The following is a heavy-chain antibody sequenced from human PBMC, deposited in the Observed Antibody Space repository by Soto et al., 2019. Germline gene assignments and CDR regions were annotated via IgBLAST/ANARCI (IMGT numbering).Heavy chain of an antibody. CDR2: INPSGGST. CDR1: GYTFTSYY. D-gene: IGHD6-13*01. J-gene: IGHJ6*02. V-gene: IGHV1-46*01. Sequence: ASVKVSCKASGYTFTSYYMHWVRQAPGQGLEWMGIINPSGGSTSYAQKFQGRVTMTRDTSTSTVYMELSSLRSEDTAVYYCARDLNRGYSSSWYYYYGMDVWGQGTTVTVSS. CDR3: ARDLNRGYSSSWYYYYGMDV.